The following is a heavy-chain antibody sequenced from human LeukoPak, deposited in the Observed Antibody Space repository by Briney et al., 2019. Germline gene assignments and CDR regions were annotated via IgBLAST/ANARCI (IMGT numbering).Heavy chain of an antibody. CDR3: TRVGTSGYTADY. V-gene: IGHV3-48*04. CDR1: GFDFSIYS. J-gene: IGHJ4*02. Sequence: GGSLRLSCAASGFDFSIYSINWVRQAPGKGLEWISYISSTSHNIYFADSVKGRFTISRDNAQNSVSLQMNSLRAEDTAVYFCTRVGTSGYTADYWGQGTRVTVSS. CDR2: ISSTSHNI. D-gene: IGHD3-22*01.